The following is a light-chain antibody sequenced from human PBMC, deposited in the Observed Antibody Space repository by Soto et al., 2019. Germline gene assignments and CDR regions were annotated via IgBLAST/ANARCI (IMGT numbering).Light chain of an antibody. CDR2: END. V-gene: IGLV1-51*02. CDR1: SSNIGKNY. CDR3: GTWDSSLNAGV. Sequence: QSVLTQSPSVSAAPGQKVTISSSGSSSNIGKNYVSWYQQLPGTAPKRLMYENDKRPSGIPGRLSGSKSGTSATLGITGLQPRDEADYYCGTWDSSLNAGVFGGGTKVTVL. J-gene: IGLJ3*02.